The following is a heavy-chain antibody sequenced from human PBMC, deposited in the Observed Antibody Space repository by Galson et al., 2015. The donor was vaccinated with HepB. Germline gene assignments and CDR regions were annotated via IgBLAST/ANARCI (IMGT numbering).Heavy chain of an antibody. D-gene: IGHD5-12*01. CDR2: ISAYNGNT. J-gene: IGHJ3*02. CDR3: AHENSGYDKGFNAFDI. V-gene: IGHV1-18*01. Sequence: SVKVSCKASGYTFTSYSISWVRQAPGQGLEWMGWISAYNGNTNYAQKLQGRVTMTTDTSTSTAYMELRSLRSDDTAVYYCAHENSGYDKGFNAFDIWGQGTMVTVSS. CDR1: GYTFTSYS.